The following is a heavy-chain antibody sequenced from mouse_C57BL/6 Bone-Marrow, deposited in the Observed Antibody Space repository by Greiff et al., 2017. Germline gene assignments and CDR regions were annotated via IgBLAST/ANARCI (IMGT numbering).Heavy chain of an antibody. CDR2: IYPRSGNT. Sequence: QVQLKQSGAELARPGASVKLSCKASGYTFTSYGISWVKQRTGQGLEWIGEIYPRSGNTYYNEKFKGKATLTADKSSSTVYMELRSLTSEDSAVYFCAREKNYDGFDYWGQGTTLTVSS. D-gene: IGHD2-3*01. CDR3: AREKNYDGFDY. J-gene: IGHJ2*01. CDR1: GYTFTSYG. V-gene: IGHV1-81*01.